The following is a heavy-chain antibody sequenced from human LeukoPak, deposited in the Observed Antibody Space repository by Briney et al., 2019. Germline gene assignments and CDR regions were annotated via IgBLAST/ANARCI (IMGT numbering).Heavy chain of an antibody. V-gene: IGHV4-4*07. Sequence: PSETLSLTCTVSGVSISRYYWSWIRQPAGKGLEWIGRIYSSGITTYNPSLKSRVTMSIDTSKNQFSLKLSFVTAADTAVYYCARDSGTTGEVKFDPWGQGTLVTVSS. J-gene: IGHJ5*02. CDR2: IYSSGIT. CDR3: ARDSGTTGEVKFDP. CDR1: GVSISRYY. D-gene: IGHD3-10*01.